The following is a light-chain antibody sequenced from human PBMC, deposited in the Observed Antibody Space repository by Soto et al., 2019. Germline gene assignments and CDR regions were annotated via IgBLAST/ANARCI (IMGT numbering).Light chain of an antibody. J-gene: IGKJ1*01. CDR1: QRVDNNF. CDR3: QQYGSSLWT. CDR2: GAS. V-gene: IGKV3-20*01. Sequence: LSPGEGATLSCRTSQRVDNNFVAWYQQKPGQAPSLLIYGASTRATGIPDRFSGSGFGTDFTLTITRLEPEDFGVYYCQQYGSSLWTLGLGTKVDIK.